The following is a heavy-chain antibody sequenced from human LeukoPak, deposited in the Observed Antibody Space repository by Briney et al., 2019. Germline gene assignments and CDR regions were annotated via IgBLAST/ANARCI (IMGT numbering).Heavy chain of an antibody. CDR1: GGSISVTNIRTYF. J-gene: IGHJ4*02. D-gene: IGHD3-22*01. V-gene: IGHV4-61*02. CDR3: AREYYYDSSGHVNDY. Sequence: SETLSLTCTVSGGSISVTNIRTYFWAWIRQPAGKGLEWIGRIYTSGSTNYNPSLKSRVTISVDTSKNQFSLKLSSVTAADTAVYYCAREYYYDSSGHVNDYWGRGTLVTVSS. CDR2: IYTSGST.